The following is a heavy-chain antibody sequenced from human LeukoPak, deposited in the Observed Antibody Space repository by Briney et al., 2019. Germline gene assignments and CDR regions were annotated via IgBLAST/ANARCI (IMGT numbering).Heavy chain of an antibody. Sequence: GGSLRLSCAASGFTFLSYAMTWVRQAPGKGLEWLSYISGNSRFREYADSVKGRFTISRDNARNLLFLQMDSLRAEDTAVYYCARDLNTGMDVWGRGTTVTVSS. CDR3: ARDLNTGMDV. CDR1: GFTFLSYA. J-gene: IGHJ6*02. V-gene: IGHV3-21*05. CDR2: ISGNSRFR. D-gene: IGHD2/OR15-2a*01.